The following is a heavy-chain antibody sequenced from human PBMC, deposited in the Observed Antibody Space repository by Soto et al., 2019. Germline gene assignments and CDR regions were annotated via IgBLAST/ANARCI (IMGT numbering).Heavy chain of an antibody. CDR3: ARSSPRYQLLQYDYYYGMDV. CDR1: GFTFSSYW. J-gene: IGHJ6*02. Sequence: EVQLVESGGGLVQPGGSLRLSCAASGFTFSSYWMSWVRQAPGKGLEWVANIKQDGSEKYYVDSVKGRFTISRDNAKNSLYLQMNSLRAEDTAVYYCARSSPRYQLLQYDYYYGMDVWGQGTTVTVSS. D-gene: IGHD2-2*01. V-gene: IGHV3-7*03. CDR2: IKQDGSEK.